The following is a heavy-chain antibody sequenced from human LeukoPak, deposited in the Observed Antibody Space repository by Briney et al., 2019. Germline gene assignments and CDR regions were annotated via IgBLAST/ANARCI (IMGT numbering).Heavy chain of an antibody. CDR3: ANTSPYYYDSSGSQRGPPLDY. V-gene: IGHV3-30*02. CDR1: GFTFSNYG. D-gene: IGHD3-22*01. Sequence: GGSLRLSCAASGFTFSNYGMHWVRQAPGKGLEWLAFIRYDGSSKYYTDSVKGRFTISRDNSKNTLYLQMNSLRAEDTAVYYCANTSPYYYDSSGSQRGPPLDYWGQGTLVTASS. CDR2: IRYDGSSK. J-gene: IGHJ4*02.